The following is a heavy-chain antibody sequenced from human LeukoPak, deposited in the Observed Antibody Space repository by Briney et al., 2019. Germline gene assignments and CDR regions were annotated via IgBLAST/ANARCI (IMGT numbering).Heavy chain of an antibody. V-gene: IGHV4-39*01. D-gene: IGHD5-18*01. CDR2: IFHSGST. CDR3: ARHRNIYGSLAY. CDR1: GDSISSSSYY. J-gene: IGHJ4*02. Sequence: TSETLSLTCTVSGDSISSSSYYWGWIRQPPGKGLEWIGSIFHSGSTYYNPSLKSRVTISVDTSKNQFSLKLSSVTAADTAVYYCARHRNIYGSLAYWGQGTLVTVSS.